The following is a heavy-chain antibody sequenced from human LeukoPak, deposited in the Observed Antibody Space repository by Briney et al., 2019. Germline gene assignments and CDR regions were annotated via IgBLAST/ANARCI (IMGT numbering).Heavy chain of an antibody. J-gene: IGHJ6*03. D-gene: IGHD3-3*01. CDR2: ISAYNGNT. Sequence: GASVKVSCKASGYTFTSYGISWVRQAPGQGLEWMGWISAYNGNTNYAQKLQGRVTMTTDTSTSTAYMELRSLRSDDTAVYYCAREFQGNYDFWSGFYYYYMDVWGKGTTVTVSS. CDR1: GYTFTSYG. CDR3: AREFQGNYDFWSGFYYYYMDV. V-gene: IGHV1-18*01.